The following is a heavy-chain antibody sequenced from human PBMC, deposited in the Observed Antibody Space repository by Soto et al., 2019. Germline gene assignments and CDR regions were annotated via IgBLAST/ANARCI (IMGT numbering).Heavy chain of an antibody. D-gene: IGHD7-27*01. CDR1: GYSFTSYW. J-gene: IGHJ6*03. Sequence: GESLKISCKGSGYSFTSYWIGWVRQMPGKGLEWMGIIHPGDSDTRYSPSFQGQVTISADKSISTAYLQWSSLKASDTAMYYCASLSDPGDYYYYIDVWGKGTTVTVSS. CDR2: IHPGDSDT. V-gene: IGHV5-51*01. CDR3: ASLSDPGDYYYYIDV.